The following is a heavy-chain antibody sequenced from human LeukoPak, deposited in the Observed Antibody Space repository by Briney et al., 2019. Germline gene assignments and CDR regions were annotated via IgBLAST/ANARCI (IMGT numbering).Heavy chain of an antibody. V-gene: IGHV4-31*03. CDR2: IYYSGST. CDR3: ARGLAPPTYYDFWSGYYPQNWFDP. Sequence: PSETLSLTCTVSGGSISSGGYYWSWIRQHPGKGLEWIGYIYYSGSTYYNPSLKSRVTISVDTSKNQFSLKLSSVTAADTAVYYRARGLAPPTYYDFWSGYYPQNWFDPWGQGTLVTVSS. CDR1: GGSISSGGYY. D-gene: IGHD3-3*01. J-gene: IGHJ5*02.